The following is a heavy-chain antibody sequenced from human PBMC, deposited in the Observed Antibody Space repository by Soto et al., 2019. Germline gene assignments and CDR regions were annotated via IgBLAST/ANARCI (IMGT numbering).Heavy chain of an antibody. CDR2: VDYSGRT. Sequence: LSLTCIVSGESISSSSYYWGWIRQPPGKGLEWIGSVDYSGRTYYKPSFKSRGTIAIDASKNQISLKLSSVTATDTAASYFARQRTTVVTHAYFDPWGQGALVPVSS. CDR3: ARQRTTVVTHAYFDP. J-gene: IGHJ5*02. V-gene: IGHV4-39*01. CDR1: GESISSSSYY. D-gene: IGHD2-21*02.